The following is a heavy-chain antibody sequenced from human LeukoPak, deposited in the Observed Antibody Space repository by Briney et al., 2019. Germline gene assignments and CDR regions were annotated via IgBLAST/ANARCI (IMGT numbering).Heavy chain of an antibody. D-gene: IGHD6-13*01. CDR2: IIPILGIA. CDR3: ARLSSSWPLDY. V-gene: IGHV1-69*04. J-gene: IGHJ4*02. CDR1: GGTFSSYA. Sequence: ASVKVSCKASGGTFSSYAISWVRQAPGQGLEWMGRIIPILGIANYAQKFQGRVTITADKSTSTAYMELSSLRSEDTAVYYCARLSSSWPLDYWGQGTLVTVSS.